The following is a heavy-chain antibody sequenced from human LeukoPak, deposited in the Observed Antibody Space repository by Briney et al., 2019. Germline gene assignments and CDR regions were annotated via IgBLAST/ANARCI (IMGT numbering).Heavy chain of an antibody. Sequence: PSETLSLTCAVSGGSISSGGYSWSWIRQPPGKGLEWIGYIYHSGSTHNNPSLKSRVTISVDRSKNQFSLKLSSVTAADTAVYYCARYTYYDFWSGYSSPHYYYGMDVWGQGTTVTVSS. J-gene: IGHJ6*02. D-gene: IGHD3-3*01. CDR2: IYHSGST. CDR3: ARYTYYDFWSGYSSPHYYYGMDV. CDR1: GGSISSGGYS. V-gene: IGHV4-30-2*02.